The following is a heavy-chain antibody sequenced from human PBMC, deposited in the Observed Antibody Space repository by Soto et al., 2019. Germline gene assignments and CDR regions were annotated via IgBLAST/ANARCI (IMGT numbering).Heavy chain of an antibody. CDR3: ARHPSNFWFDP. Sequence: PSETLSLTCTVSGGSISSSSYFWGWIRQPPGKGLEWIGSIYYSGSTYYNPSLKSRVTVSLDTSKNQFSLKLRSVTAADTAVYYCARHPSNFWFDPWGQGTLVTVSS. V-gene: IGHV4-39*01. D-gene: IGHD4-4*01. J-gene: IGHJ5*02. CDR1: GGSISSSSYF. CDR2: IYYSGST.